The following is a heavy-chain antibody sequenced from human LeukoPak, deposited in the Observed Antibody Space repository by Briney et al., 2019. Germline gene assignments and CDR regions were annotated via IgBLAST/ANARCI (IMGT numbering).Heavy chain of an antibody. D-gene: IGHD6-6*01. CDR3: AREVIAAYSFDY. J-gene: IGHJ4*02. Sequence: GGSLRLSCAASGFTFSTYWMHWVRQAPGKGLVWVSRINSDGGSTTYADSVKGRFTISRDNAKNMLYLQMNSLRAEDTAVYYCAREVIAAYSFDYWGQGTLVTVSS. CDR1: GFTFSTYW. V-gene: IGHV3-74*01. CDR2: INSDGGST.